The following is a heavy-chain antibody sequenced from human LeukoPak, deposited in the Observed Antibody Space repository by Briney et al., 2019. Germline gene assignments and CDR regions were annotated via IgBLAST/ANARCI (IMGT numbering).Heavy chain of an antibody. J-gene: IGHJ4*02. D-gene: IGHD7-27*01. CDR2: MSGSGGFT. Sequence: GGSLRLSCAASGFTFSSYAMSWVRQAPGKGLEWVSAMSGSGGFTYYADSVKGRFTISRDNSKNTLYLQMNSLRAEDTAVYYCARDVSWGSGIDYWGQGTLVAVSS. CDR3: ARDVSWGSGIDY. CDR1: GFTFSSYA. V-gene: IGHV3-23*01.